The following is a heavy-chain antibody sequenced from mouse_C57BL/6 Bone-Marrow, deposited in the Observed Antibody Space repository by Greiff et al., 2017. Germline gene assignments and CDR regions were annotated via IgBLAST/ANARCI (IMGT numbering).Heavy chain of an antibody. V-gene: IGHV14-4*01. J-gene: IGHJ2*01. CDR3: ASLYGNYFDF. Sequence: VQLKESGAELVRPGASVKLSCTASGFNIKDDYIHWVKQRPEQGLEWIGWIDPEIGDTEYASKFQGKATITSDTSSNTAYLPLSSLTSEDTAVYYCASLYGNYFDFWGQGTPPTGAS. CDR2: IDPEIGDT. D-gene: IGHD2-10*02. CDR1: GFNIKDDY.